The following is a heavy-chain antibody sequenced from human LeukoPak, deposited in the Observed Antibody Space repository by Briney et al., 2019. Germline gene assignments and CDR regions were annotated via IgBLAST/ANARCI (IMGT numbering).Heavy chain of an antibody. CDR2: IKQDGSEK. CDR1: GFTFSSYW. CDR3: AKVSRYWVAPVGDGGGMDV. D-gene: IGHD2-15*01. Sequence: GGSLRLSCAASGFTFSSYWMSWVRQAPGKGLEWVANIKQDGSEKYYADSVKGRFTISRDNSKNTLYLQMNSLRAEDTAVYYCAKVSRYWVAPVGDGGGMDVWGQGTTVTVSS. J-gene: IGHJ6*02. V-gene: IGHV3-7*01.